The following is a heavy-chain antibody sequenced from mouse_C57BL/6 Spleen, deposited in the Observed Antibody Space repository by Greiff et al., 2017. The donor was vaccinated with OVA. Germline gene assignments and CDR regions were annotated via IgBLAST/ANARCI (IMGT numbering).Heavy chain of an antibody. D-gene: IGHD3-2*02. Sequence: EVKLMESGPELVKPGASVKMSCKASGYTFTDYNMHWVKQSHGKSLEWIGYINPNNGGTSYNQKFKGKATLTVNKSSSTAYMELRSLTSEDSAVDYCAKTAQVLAWFAYWGQGTLVTVSA. CDR1: GYTFTDYN. CDR2: INPNNGGT. J-gene: IGHJ3*01. CDR3: AKTAQVLAWFAY. V-gene: IGHV1-22*01.